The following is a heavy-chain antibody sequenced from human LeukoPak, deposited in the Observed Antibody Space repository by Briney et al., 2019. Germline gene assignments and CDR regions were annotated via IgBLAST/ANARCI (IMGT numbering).Heavy chain of an antibody. J-gene: IGHJ6*02. V-gene: IGHV4-39*07. CDR1: GGSISSSSYY. Sequence: PSETLSLTCTVSGGSISSSSYYWGWIRQPPGKGLGWIGSIYYSGSTYYNPSLKSRVTISVDRSKNQFSLKLSSVTAADTAVYYCARELYYYDSSGYYYYYGMDVWGQGTTVTVSS. D-gene: IGHD3-22*01. CDR2: IYYSGST. CDR3: ARELYYYDSSGYYYYYGMDV.